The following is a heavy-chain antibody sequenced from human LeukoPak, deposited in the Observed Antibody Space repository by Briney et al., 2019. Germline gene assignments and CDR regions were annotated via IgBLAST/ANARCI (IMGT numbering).Heavy chain of an antibody. D-gene: IGHD3-10*01. CDR3: ARVPTYGSIFDY. J-gene: IGHJ4*02. V-gene: IGHV3-74*01. CDR2: IKTDGSST. Sequence: GGSLRLSCEASGFTLSNYWMHWVRQAPGKGLVWVSRIKTDGSSTTYADSVRGRFTISRDNAKNTLYLQMNSLRADDTAMYYCARVPTYGSIFDYWGQGNLVTVSS. CDR1: GFTLSNYW.